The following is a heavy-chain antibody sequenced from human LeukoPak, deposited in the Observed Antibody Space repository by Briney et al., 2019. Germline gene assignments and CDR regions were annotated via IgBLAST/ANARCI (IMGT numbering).Heavy chain of an antibody. V-gene: IGHV3-74*01. CDR3: VRVDGGY. J-gene: IGHJ4*02. CDR2: INSDGSTT. Sequence: GGSLRFSCAASGFTFSSYGMHWVRQGPGKGLVWVSRINSDGSTTNYADSVKGRFTISRDNAKNTLYLQMNSLRAEDTAVYYCVRVDGGYWGQGTLVTVSS. D-gene: IGHD3-16*01. CDR1: GFTFSSYG.